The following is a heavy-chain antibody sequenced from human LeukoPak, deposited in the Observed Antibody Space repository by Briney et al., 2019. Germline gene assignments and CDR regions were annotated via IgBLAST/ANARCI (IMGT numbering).Heavy chain of an antibody. Sequence: GGSLRLSCAASGFTFSSYAMSWVRQAPGKGLEWVSAISGSGGSTYYADSVKGRFTISRDNSKNTLYLQMNSLRAGDTAVYYCAKRASVTTLEYYFDYWGQGTLVTVSS. CDR3: AKRASVTTLEYYFDY. J-gene: IGHJ4*02. CDR1: GFTFSSYA. V-gene: IGHV3-23*01. D-gene: IGHD4-17*01. CDR2: ISGSGGST.